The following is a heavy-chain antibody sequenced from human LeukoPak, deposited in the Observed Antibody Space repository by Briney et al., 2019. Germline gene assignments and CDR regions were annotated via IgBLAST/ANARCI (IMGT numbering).Heavy chain of an antibody. CDR2: IKQDGSEK. Sequence: PGGSLRLSSAACGFTFSSYWMCCVRQAPGKGLEWVANIKQDGSEKYYVDSVKGRFTISRDNAKNSLYLQMNSLRAEDTAVYYCARDRVTMVRGVNYYWDYWGQGTLVTVSS. J-gene: IGHJ4*02. CDR3: ARDRVTMVRGVNYYWDY. V-gene: IGHV3-7*05. D-gene: IGHD3-10*01. CDR1: GFTFSSYW.